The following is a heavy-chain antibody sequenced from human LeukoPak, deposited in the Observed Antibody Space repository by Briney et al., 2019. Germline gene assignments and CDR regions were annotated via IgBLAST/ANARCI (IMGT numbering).Heavy chain of an antibody. D-gene: IGHD2-2*01. V-gene: IGHV4-59*01. CDR1: GGSISSYY. CDR2: IYYSGST. J-gene: IGHJ3*02. Sequence: SETLSLTCTVSGGSISSYYWSWIRQPPGKGLEWIGYIYYSGSTNYNPSLKSRVTISVDTSKNQFSLKLSSVTAADTAVYYCASVVPAADAAFDIWGQGTMVTVSS. CDR3: ASVVPAADAAFDI.